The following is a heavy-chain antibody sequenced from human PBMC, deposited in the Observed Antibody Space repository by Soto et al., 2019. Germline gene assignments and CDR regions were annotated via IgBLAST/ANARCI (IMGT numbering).Heavy chain of an antibody. CDR3: AKDLQVGASGGFDP. Sequence: GGSLRLSCAASGFTFDDYTMHWVRQAPGKGLEWVSLISWDGGSTYYADSVKGRFTISRDNSKNSLYLQMNSLRTEDTALYYCAKDLQVGASGGFDPWGQGTLVTVSS. D-gene: IGHD2-2*01. CDR1: GFTFDDYT. J-gene: IGHJ5*02. V-gene: IGHV3-43*01. CDR2: ISWDGGST.